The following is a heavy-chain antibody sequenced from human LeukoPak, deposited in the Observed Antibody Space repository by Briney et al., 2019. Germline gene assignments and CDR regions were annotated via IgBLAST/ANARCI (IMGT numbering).Heavy chain of an antibody. V-gene: IGHV1-69*05. D-gene: IGHD3-22*01. CDR2: IIPIFGTA. J-gene: IGHJ4*02. CDR3: AREPVAYYYDSSGYEGHY. Sequence: SVKVSCKASGGTFSSYAISWVRQAPGQGLEWMGGIIPIFGTANYAQKFQDRVTITTDESTSTAYMELSSLRSEDTAVYYCAREPVAYYYDSSGYEGHYWGQGTLVTVSS. CDR1: GGTFSSYA.